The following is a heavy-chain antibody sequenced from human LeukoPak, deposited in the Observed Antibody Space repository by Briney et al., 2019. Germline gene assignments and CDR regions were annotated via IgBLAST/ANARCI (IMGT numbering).Heavy chain of an antibody. CDR2: IYYSGST. V-gene: IGHV4-59*08. CDR1: GGFISSYY. D-gene: IGHD2-15*01. CDR3: VLTLGPERWYAFDI. J-gene: IGHJ3*02. Sequence: SETLSLTCTVSGGFISSYYWSWIRQPPGKGLEWIGYIYYSGSTNYNPSLKSRVTISVDTSKNQFSLKLSSVTAADTAVYYCVLTLGPERWYAFDIWGQGTMVTVSS.